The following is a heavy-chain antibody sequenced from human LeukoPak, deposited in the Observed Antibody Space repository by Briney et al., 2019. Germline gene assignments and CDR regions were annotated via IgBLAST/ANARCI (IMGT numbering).Heavy chain of an antibody. CDR2: ISSSTSYI. D-gene: IGHD1-26*01. CDR3: AXENSGSYYQFDC. J-gene: IGHJ4*02. CDR1: GFIFXTYS. Sequence: XXASGFIFXTYSMNWVRQAPGKGLEWVSSISSSTSYIYYADSVKGRFTISRDNAKNSLYLQMNSLRPEDTAVYYCAXENSGSYYQFDCWGQGTLVTVSS. V-gene: IGHV3-21*01.